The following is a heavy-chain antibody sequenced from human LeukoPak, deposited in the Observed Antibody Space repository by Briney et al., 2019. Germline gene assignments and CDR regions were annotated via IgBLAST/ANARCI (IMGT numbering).Heavy chain of an antibody. CDR3: ARDLEQPDSYFDY. D-gene: IGHD6-13*01. Sequence: GGSLRLSCAASGFTFSSYAMSWVRQAPGKGLEWVSAISGSGGSTYYADSVKGRFTISRDNAKNSLYLQMNSLRAEDTAVYYCARDLEQPDSYFDYWGQGTLVTVSS. V-gene: IGHV3-23*01. CDR2: ISGSGGST. J-gene: IGHJ4*02. CDR1: GFTFSSYA.